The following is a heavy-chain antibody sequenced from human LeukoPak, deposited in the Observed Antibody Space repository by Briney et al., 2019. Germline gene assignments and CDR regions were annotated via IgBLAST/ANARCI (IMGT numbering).Heavy chain of an antibody. D-gene: IGHD4-17*01. CDR3: ARSTVTNYFDY. CDR2: ISASGSTI. CDR1: GFTFRDYE. J-gene: IGHJ4*02. V-gene: IGHV3-48*03. Sequence: GGSLRLSCAASGFTFRDYEMNWVRQAPGKGLEWTSYISASGSTIKYVDPVKGRLTISRDNAKNSLYLQMNSLRAEDTAVYYCARSTVTNYFDYWGQGTLVTVSS.